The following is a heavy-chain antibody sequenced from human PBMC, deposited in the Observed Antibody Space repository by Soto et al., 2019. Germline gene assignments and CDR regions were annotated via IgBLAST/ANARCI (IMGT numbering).Heavy chain of an antibody. Sequence: ASVKVSCKASGYTFTSYGISWVRQAPGQGLEWMGWISAYNGNTKYSQKFQDRVTITRDTSATTAYMELSSLRSEDTAVYYCARGSNWFDPWGQGTLVTVSS. CDR2: ISAYNGNT. CDR3: ARGSNWFDP. CDR1: GYTFTSYG. J-gene: IGHJ5*02. V-gene: IGHV1-18*01.